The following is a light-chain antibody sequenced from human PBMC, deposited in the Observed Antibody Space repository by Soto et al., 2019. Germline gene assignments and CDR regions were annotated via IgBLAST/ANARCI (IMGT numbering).Light chain of an antibody. CDR1: QSISSY. Sequence: DIQMPQSPSSLSASVGDRVTITCRACQSISSYLNWYQQKPGQAPKLLIYAASSLQSGVPSRFSGSGSGTEGTRTISSRQPEDVATYYGQQSYSTPLTFGGGTKVELK. V-gene: IGKV1-39*01. J-gene: IGKJ4*01. CDR3: QQSYSTPLT. CDR2: AAS.